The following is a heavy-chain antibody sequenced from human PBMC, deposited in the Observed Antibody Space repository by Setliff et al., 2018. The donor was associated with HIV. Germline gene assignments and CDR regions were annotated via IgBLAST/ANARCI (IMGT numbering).Heavy chain of an antibody. V-gene: IGHV4-59*08. D-gene: IGHD3-10*01. CDR3: ASLDGSESPYIYYYYMDV. J-gene: IGHJ6*03. CDR1: GGSITSYY. Sequence: SETLSLTCTVSGGSITSYYWNWIRQSPGKGLEWIGYVTYSGSTNYNPSLKSRVTIAQDTSKNQFSLNLTSVTAADTAVYYCASLDGSESPYIYYYYMDVWGKGTAVTVSS. CDR2: VTYSGST.